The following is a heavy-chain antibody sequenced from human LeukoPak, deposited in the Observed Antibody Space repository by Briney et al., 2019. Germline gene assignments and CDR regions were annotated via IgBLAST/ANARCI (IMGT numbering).Heavy chain of an antibody. Sequence: GGSLTLSFAASGFTFYMYARSWVRQAPGKGLEWVASMCGTAGCTFYPDSVKGRFTISRDNSKNILYLQMNSLRAEDTAIYYCAKDRPNFYENSGHYYRRDGDSWGQGTLVTVSS. CDR2: MCGTAGCT. CDR3: AKDRPNFYENSGHYYRRDGDS. D-gene: IGHD3-22*01. CDR1: GFTFYMYA. J-gene: IGHJ5*01. V-gene: IGHV3-23*01.